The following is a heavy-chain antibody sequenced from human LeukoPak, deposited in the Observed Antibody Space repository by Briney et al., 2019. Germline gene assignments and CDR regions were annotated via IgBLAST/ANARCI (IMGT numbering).Heavy chain of an antibody. CDR1: GGSISSYY. CDR2: IYYSGST. D-gene: IGHD3-16*01. CDR3: ARELWGASCY. Sequence: PSETLSLTCTVSGGSISSYYWSWIRQPPGKGLEWIGYIYYSGSTNYNPSLKSRVTISVDTSKNQFSLKLSSVTAAGTAVYYCARELWGASCYWGQGTLVTVSS. J-gene: IGHJ4*02. V-gene: IGHV4-59*01.